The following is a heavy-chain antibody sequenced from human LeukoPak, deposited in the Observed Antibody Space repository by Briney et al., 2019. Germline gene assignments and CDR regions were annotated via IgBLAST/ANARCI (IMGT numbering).Heavy chain of an antibody. CDR2: IYPGDSDT. V-gene: IGHV5-51*01. CDR1: GYSFTSYW. CDR3: ARRPTYYYDSSGYPEVFDY. Sequence: GESLQISCKGSGYSFTSYWIGWVRQMPGKGLEWMGIIYPGDSDTRYSPSFQGQVTISADKSISTAYLQWSSLKASDTAMYYCARRPTYYYDSSGYPEVFDYWGQGTLVTVSS. D-gene: IGHD3-22*01. J-gene: IGHJ4*02.